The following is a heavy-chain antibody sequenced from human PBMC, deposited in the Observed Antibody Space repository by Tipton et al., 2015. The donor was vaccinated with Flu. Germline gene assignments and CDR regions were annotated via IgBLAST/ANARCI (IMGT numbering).Heavy chain of an antibody. CDR3: ARDLTTIFGGAFDN. J-gene: IGHJ4*02. CDR2: FYHSGST. CDR1: GHSISNGYY. D-gene: IGHD3-3*01. Sequence: TLSLTCTVSGHSISNGYYWGWIRQSPGKGLEWIASFYHSGSTSFNPSLRSRVTVSVDTSKSQFSLKLNSVTAADTAVYYCARDLTTIFGGAFDNWGLGTLVTVSS. V-gene: IGHV4-38-2*02.